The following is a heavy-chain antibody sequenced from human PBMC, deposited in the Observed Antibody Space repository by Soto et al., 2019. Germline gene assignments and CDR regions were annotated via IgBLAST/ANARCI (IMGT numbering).Heavy chain of an antibody. D-gene: IGHD2-15*01. Sequence: ASVKVSCKASGYTFTSYAMHWVRQAPGQRLEWMGWINAGNGNTKYSQKFQGRVTITRDTSASTAYMELSSLRSEDTAVYYCASHVGYCSGGSCYERSYYFDYWGQGTLVTVSS. CDR3: ASHVGYCSGGSCYERSYYFDY. V-gene: IGHV1-3*01. J-gene: IGHJ4*02. CDR2: INAGNGNT. CDR1: GYTFTSYA.